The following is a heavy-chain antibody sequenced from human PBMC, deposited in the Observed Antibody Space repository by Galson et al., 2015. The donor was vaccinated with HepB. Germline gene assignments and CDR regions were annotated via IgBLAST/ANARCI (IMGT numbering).Heavy chain of an antibody. J-gene: IGHJ5*02. CDR2: IIPIFGTA. V-gene: IGHV1-69*06. Sequence: SVKVSCKASGGTFSSYAISWVRQAPGQGLEWMGGIIPIFGTANYAQKFQGRVTITADKSTSTAYMELSSLRSEDTAVYYCALREQPPVGTSWFDPWGQGTLVTVSS. D-gene: IGHD3-16*01. CDR3: ALREQPPVGTSWFDP. CDR1: GGTFSSYA.